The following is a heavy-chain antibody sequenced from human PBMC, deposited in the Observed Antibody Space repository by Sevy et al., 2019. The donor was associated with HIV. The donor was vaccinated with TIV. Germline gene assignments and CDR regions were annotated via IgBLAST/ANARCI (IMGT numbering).Heavy chain of an antibody. J-gene: IGHJ6*02. CDR1: GFTFSSYW. CDR3: ARDIGTYYYDSSGYYRHYYYYYGMDV. D-gene: IGHD3-22*01. CDR2: INSDGSST. V-gene: IGHV3-74*01. Sequence: GGSLRLSCAASGFTFSSYWMHWVRQAPGKGLVRVSRINSDGSSTSYADSVKGRFTISRDNAKNTLYLQMNSLRAEDTAVYYCARDIGTYYYDSSGYYRHYYYYYGMDVWGQGTTVTVSS.